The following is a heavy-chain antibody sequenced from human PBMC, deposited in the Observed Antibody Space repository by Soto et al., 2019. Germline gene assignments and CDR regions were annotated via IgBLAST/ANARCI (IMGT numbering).Heavy chain of an antibody. J-gene: IGHJ4*02. CDR2: IYYSGST. V-gene: IGHV4-39*01. D-gene: IGHD2-21*01. CDR3: ATSEFH. Sequence: SETLSLTCAVSGDSISSSNWWTWVRQPPGKGLEWIGSIYYSGSTYYNPSLKSRVTISVDTSKNQFSLKLSSVTAADTAVYYCATSEFHWGQGTLVTVSS. CDR1: GDSISSSNW.